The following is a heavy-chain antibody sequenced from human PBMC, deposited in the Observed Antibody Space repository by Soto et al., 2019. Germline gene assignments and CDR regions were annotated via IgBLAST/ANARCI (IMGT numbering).Heavy chain of an antibody. CDR3: ARGGLRSFDWLRIGWFDP. V-gene: IGHV4-34*01. J-gene: IGHJ5*02. Sequence: QVQLQQWGAGLLKPSETLSLTCAVYGGSFSGYYWSWIRQPPGKGLEWIGEINHSGSTNYNPSLKSRVTISVDTSKNQFALKLSSVTAADTAVYYCARGGLRSFDWLRIGWFDPWGQGTLVTVSS. D-gene: IGHD3-9*01. CDR1: GGSFSGYY. CDR2: INHSGST.